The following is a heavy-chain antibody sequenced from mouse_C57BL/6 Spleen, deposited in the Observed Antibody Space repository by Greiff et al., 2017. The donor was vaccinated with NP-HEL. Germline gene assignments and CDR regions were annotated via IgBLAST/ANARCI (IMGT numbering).Heavy chain of an antibody. J-gene: IGHJ3*01. V-gene: IGHV1-69*01. Sequence: VQLQESGAELVMPGASVKLSCKASGYTFTSYWMHWVKQRPGQGLEWIGEIDPSDSYTNYNQKFKGKSTLTVDKSSSTAYMQLSSLTSEDSAVYYCASREWFAYWGQGTLVTVSA. CDR2: IDPSDSYT. D-gene: IGHD3-1*01. CDR3: ASREWFAY. CDR1: GYTFTSYW.